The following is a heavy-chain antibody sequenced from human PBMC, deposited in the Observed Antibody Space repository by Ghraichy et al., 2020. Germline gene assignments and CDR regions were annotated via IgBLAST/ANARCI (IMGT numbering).Heavy chain of an antibody. CDR2: IKEDESEK. Sequence: GGSLRLSCAASGFTLSNYWMAWARQAPGKGLEWVAKIKEDESEKQYVDSVKGRFTISRDNAKNSLYLQMNNLRTEDTAMYSCAREGRDGGPWSGHAPIDNWGQGTLVTVSS. V-gene: IGHV3-7*03. CDR3: AREGRDGGPWSGHAPIDN. CDR1: GFTLSNYW. D-gene: IGHD3-3*01. J-gene: IGHJ4*02.